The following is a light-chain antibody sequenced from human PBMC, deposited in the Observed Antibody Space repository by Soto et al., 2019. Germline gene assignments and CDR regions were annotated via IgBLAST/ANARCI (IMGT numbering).Light chain of an antibody. J-gene: IGKJ4*01. CDR2: AAS. V-gene: IGKV1-39*01. CDR3: QQSYSTPRLT. CDR1: QSIRSY. Sequence: DIQMTQSPSSLSASVGDRVTITCLASQSIRSYLNWYQQKPGKAPKLLIYAASSLQIGVPSRFSGSGSGTDFTLTISSLQPEDFATYYCQQSYSTPRLTFGGGTKVEIK.